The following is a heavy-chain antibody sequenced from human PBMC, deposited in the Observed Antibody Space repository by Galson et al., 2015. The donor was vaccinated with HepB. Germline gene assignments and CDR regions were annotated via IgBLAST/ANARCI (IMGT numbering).Heavy chain of an antibody. CDR1: GFTFSSYS. V-gene: IGHV3-21*01. J-gene: IGHJ6*02. D-gene: IGHD5-18*01. CDR3: AREPRHEDTAMVTYYYGMDV. Sequence: SLRLSCAASGFTFSSYSMNWVRQAPGKGLEWVLSISSSSSYIYYADSVKGRFTISRDNAKNSLYLQMNSLRAEDTAVYYCAREPRHEDTAMVTYYYGMDVWGQGTTVTVSS. CDR2: ISSSSSYI.